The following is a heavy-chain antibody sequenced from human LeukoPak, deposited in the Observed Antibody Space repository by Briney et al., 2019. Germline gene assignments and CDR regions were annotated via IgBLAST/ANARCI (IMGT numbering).Heavy chain of an antibody. D-gene: IGHD6-19*01. CDR3: ARVEYSSGWYEYFQH. V-gene: IGHV3-20*04. Sequence: PGGSLRLSGAASGFTFDDYGMSWVRQAPGKGLEWVSGINWNGGSTGYADSVKGRFTISRDNAKNSLYLQMNSLRAEDTALYYCARVEYSSGWYEYFQHWGQGTLVTVSS. CDR1: GFTFDDYG. CDR2: INWNGGST. J-gene: IGHJ1*01.